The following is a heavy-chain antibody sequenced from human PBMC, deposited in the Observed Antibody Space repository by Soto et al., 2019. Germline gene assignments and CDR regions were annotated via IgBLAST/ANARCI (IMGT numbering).Heavy chain of an antibody. D-gene: IGHD2-21*01. V-gene: IGHV1-18*01. CDR2: ISPYSGKT. CDR1: GYTFTDYG. Sequence: QVHLLQSGPEMKKPGASVKVSCQTSGYTFTDYGVTWMRQAPGQGLEWVGWISPYSGKTNYARTLPGRINVTTDTSTTTAYLEARTLTSDDTATYYCAPEDSCGGTRCFTRWCQGTLVTVSS. CDR3: APEDSCGGTRCFTR. J-gene: IGHJ4*02.